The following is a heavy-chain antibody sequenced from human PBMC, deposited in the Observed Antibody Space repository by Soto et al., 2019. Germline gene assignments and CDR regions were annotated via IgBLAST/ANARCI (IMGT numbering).Heavy chain of an antibody. CDR3: ARVSGIAVAGTRNFDY. V-gene: IGHV1-18*01. J-gene: IGHJ4*02. D-gene: IGHD6-19*01. CDR2: ISAYNGNT. Sequence: ASVKVSCKASGYTFTSYGIIWVRQAPGQGLEWMGWISAYNGNTNYAQKLQGRVTMTTDTSTSTAYMELRSLRSDDTAVYYCARVSGIAVAGTRNFDYWGQGTLVTVSS. CDR1: GYTFTSYG.